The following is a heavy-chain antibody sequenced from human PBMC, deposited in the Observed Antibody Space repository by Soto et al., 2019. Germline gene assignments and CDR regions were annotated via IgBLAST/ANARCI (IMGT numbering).Heavy chain of an antibody. CDR1: GFTFSSYS. CDR3: ATDLEWLHRYYYYGMDV. D-gene: IGHD3-3*01. V-gene: IGHV3-48*02. J-gene: IGHJ6*02. Sequence: VGSVRLSCAASGFTFSSYSMNWVRQAPGKGLEWVSYISSSSSTIYYADSVKGRFTISRDNAKNSLYLQMNSLRDEDTAVYYCATDLEWLHRYYYYGMDVWGQGTTVTVSS. CDR2: ISSSSSTI.